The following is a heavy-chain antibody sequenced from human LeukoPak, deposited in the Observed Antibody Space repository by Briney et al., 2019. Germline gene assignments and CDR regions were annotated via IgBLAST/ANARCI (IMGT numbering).Heavy chain of an antibody. V-gene: IGHV4-39*01. CDR1: GGSISSSSYY. CDR2: IYYSGST. J-gene: IGHJ4*02. CDR3: ASLKVGATFFDY. Sequence: SETLSLTYTVSGGSISSSSYYWGWIRQPPGKGLEWIGSIYYSGSTYYNPSPTSRVTISVDTSKNQFSLKLSSVTAADTAVYYCASLKVGATFFDYWGQGTLVTVSS. D-gene: IGHD1-26*01.